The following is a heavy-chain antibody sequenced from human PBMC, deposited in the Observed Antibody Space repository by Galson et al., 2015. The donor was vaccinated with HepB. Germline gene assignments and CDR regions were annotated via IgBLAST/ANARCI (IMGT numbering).Heavy chain of an antibody. CDR1: GFTFSSYS. V-gene: IGHV3-48*01. D-gene: IGHD3-3*01. CDR3: ARGQQDFPENLEWLLFLLDLFDY. Sequence: SLRLSCAASGFTFSSYSMNWVRQAPGKGLEWVSYISSSSSTIYYADSVKGRFTISRDNAKNSLYLQMNSLRAEDTAVYYCARGQQDFPENLEWLLFLLDLFDYWGQGTLVTVSS. J-gene: IGHJ4*02. CDR2: ISSSSSTI.